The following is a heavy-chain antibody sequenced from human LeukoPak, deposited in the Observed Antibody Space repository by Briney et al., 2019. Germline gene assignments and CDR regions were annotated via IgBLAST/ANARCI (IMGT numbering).Heavy chain of an antibody. CDR1: GGSISSGGYY. V-gene: IGHV4-30-2*01. J-gene: IGHJ6*02. D-gene: IGHD3-3*01. CDR2: INHSGST. Sequence: PSQTLSLTCTVSGGSISSGGYYWSWIRQPPGQGLEWIGEINHSGSTNYNPSLKSRVTISVDTSKNQFSLKLSSVTAADTAVYYCARGIVATIFGVVTYSSWSPYGMDVWGQGTTVTVSS. CDR3: ARGIVATIFGVVTYSSWSPYGMDV.